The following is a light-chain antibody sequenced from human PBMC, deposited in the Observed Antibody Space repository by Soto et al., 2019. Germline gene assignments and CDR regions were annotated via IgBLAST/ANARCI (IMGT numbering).Light chain of an antibody. V-gene: IGKV1-5*01. CDR2: DVS. CDR1: QTISSW. J-gene: IGKJ1*01. Sequence: DIQMTQSPSTLSASVGDRVTITCRASQTISSWLAWYQQKPGKAPKLLIYDVSSLESGVPSRFSGSGSGTEFTLTISRLQPDDFATYYCQQYNTFWTFGQGANVDI. CDR3: QQYNTFWT.